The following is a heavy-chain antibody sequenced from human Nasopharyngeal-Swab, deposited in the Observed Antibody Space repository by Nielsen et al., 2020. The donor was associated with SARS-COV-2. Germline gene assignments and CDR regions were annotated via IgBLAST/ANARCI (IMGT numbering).Heavy chain of an antibody. CDR3: ASPLPLDY. J-gene: IGHJ4*02. Sequence: GGSLRLSCAASGFTLSTCDMHWVRQAPGKGLEWISYISSSGSTIYYADSVKGRFTISRDDAKNSLFLQMNSLRAEDTAVYYCASPLPLDYWGQGTLVTVSS. CDR2: ISSSGSTI. CDR1: GFTLSTCD. V-gene: IGHV3-48*03.